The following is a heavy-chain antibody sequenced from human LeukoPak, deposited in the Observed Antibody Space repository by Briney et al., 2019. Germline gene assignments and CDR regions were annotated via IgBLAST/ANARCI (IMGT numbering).Heavy chain of an antibody. D-gene: IGHD1-20*01. CDR2: INQDGTEK. J-gene: IGHJ6*02. CDR1: GFTFISYW. Sequence: GGSLRLSCAASGFTFISYWVSWVRQAPGKRLQWVANINQDGTEKHYVDSVRGRFSISRDNAKNSLYLQMNSLRAEDTAVYYCASNWNYIRGYGMDVWGQGTTVTVSS. CDR3: ASNWNYIRGYGMDV. V-gene: IGHV3-7*01.